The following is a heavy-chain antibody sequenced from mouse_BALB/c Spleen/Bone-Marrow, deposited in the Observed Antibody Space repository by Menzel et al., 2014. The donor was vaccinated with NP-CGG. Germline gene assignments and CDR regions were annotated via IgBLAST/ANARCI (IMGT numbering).Heavy chain of an antibody. CDR1: GYTFTGYT. CDR3: ARSMIVYFAMDY. CDR2: INPTSGYA. V-gene: IGHV1-4*01. Sequence: VQLAESGAELARPGASVKMSCKASGYTFTGYTIHWVKQRPGQGLEWIGYINPTSGYANYNQKFKDKATLTADKSSSTAYMQLSSLTSEDSAVFYCARSMIVYFAMDYWGQGTSVTVSS. D-gene: IGHD2-3*01. J-gene: IGHJ4*01.